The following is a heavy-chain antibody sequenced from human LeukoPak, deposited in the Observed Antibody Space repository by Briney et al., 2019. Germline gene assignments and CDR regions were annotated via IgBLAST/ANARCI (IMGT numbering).Heavy chain of an antibody. D-gene: IGHD2-2*01. CDR2: IIPIFGTA. J-gene: IGHJ6*02. Sequence: SVNVSCKASGGTFSIYAISWVRQAPGQGLEWMGGIIPIFGTANYAQKFQGRVTITADESMSTAYMELSSLRSEDTAVYYCARGWSVVVVPAASYYYYYGMDVWGQGTTVTVSS. CDR1: GGTFSIYA. V-gene: IGHV1-69*13. CDR3: ARGWSVVVVPAASYYYYYGMDV.